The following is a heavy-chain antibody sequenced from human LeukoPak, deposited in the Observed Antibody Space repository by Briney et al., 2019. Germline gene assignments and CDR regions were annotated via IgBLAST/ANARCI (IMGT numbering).Heavy chain of an antibody. J-gene: IGHJ4*02. Sequence: PGGSLRLSCAASGFTFSSYSMNWVRQAPGKGLEWVSSISSSSSYIYYADSVKGRFTISRDNAKNSLYLQMNSLRAEDTAVYYCAKARPIVVVPAAKDYWGQGTLVTVSS. V-gene: IGHV3-21*04. CDR3: AKARPIVVVPAAKDY. CDR2: ISSSSSYI. CDR1: GFTFSSYS. D-gene: IGHD2-2*01.